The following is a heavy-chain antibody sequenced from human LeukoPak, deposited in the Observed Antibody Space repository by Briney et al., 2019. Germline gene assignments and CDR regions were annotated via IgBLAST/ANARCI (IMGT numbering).Heavy chain of an antibody. Sequence: QTGGSLRLSCAASGCSFSDFAMHWVRQAPGKGLEWVAVMPFDGSTKYYADSMKGGFDVSRDNSKSTVYLEMNSLRPEDTAVYYCASPYEFWSGYFDYWGQGTLVTVSS. V-gene: IGHV3-30*09. J-gene: IGHJ4*02. CDR1: GCSFSDFA. CDR3: ASPYEFWSGYFDY. D-gene: IGHD3-3*01. CDR2: MPFDGSTK.